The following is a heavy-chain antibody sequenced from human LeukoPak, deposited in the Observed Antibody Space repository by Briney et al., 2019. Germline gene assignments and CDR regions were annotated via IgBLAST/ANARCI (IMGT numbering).Heavy chain of an antibody. CDR2: ISYDGSNK. CDR3: AREQLWLSYYYYYMDV. D-gene: IGHD5-18*01. V-gene: IGHV3-30*03. J-gene: IGHJ6*03. CDR1: GFTFSSYG. Sequence: GGSLRLSCAASGFTFSSYGMHWVRQAPGKGLEWVAVISYDGSNKYYADSVKGRFTISRDNSKNTLYLQMNSLRAEDTAVYYCAREQLWLSYYYYYMDVWGKGTTVTISS.